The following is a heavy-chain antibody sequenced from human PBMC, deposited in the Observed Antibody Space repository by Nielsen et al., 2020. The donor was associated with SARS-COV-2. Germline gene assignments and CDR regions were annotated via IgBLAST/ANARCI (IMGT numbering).Heavy chain of an antibody. CDR3: ARILVVPAAIQGGGAFDY. D-gene: IGHD2-2*02. V-gene: IGHV4-34*01. J-gene: IGHJ4*02. CDR2: INHSGST. Sequence: RQAPGKGLEWIGEINHSGSTNYNPSLKSRVTISVDTSKNQFSLKLSSVTAADTAVYYCARILVVPAAIQGGGAFDYWGQGTLVTVSS.